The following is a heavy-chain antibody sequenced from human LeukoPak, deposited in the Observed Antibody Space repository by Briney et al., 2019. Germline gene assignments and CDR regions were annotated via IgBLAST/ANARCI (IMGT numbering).Heavy chain of an antibody. V-gene: IGHV4-38-2*02. CDR3: ARAPGQFDP. CDR1: GYSISSGCY. CDR2: FYHSGST. Sequence: SETLSLTCTVSGYSISSGCYWGWIRQPPGKGLEWIGSFYHSGSTYYNPSLKSRVTISVDTSKNHFSLKLTSVTAADTAVYYCARAPGQFDPWGQGILVTVSS. J-gene: IGHJ5*02.